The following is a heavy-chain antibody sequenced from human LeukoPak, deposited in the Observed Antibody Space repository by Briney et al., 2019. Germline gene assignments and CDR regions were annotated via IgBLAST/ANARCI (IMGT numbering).Heavy chain of an antibody. D-gene: IGHD4-17*01. Sequence: SVTLSLTCTVSVDSLSSYYWSWIRQPPGKGLEGIGYIYYGGSTNSNPFHKSRVTISVDTSKNHFSLKLSSVSAAAAAVYYCARHKGGDYYYGIDFWGQGTTVTVSS. CDR2: IYYGGST. J-gene: IGHJ6*02. V-gene: IGHV4-59*08. CDR1: VDSLSSYY. CDR3: ARHKGGDYYYGIDF.